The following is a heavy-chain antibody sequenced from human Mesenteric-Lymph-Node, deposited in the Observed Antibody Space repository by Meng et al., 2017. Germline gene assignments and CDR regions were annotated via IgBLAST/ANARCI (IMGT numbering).Heavy chain of an antibody. CDR2: IYYSGGT. V-gene: IGHV4-30-4*01. CDR3: ARVGWRQWSFDL. CDR1: GGSIRSVDSY. J-gene: IGHJ2*01. D-gene: IGHD5-18*01. Sequence: VPPQCPGPALVKPSQTLSLTCTVSGGSIRSVDSYWSWIRQPPGKGLELIGHIYYSGGTSYNPSLKSRVTISVDTSNNQFSLKLSSVTAADTAVYYCARVGWRQWSFDLWGRGTLVTVSS.